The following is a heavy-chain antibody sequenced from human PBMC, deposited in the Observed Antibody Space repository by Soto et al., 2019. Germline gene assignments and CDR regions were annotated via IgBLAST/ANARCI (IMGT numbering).Heavy chain of an antibody. D-gene: IGHD3-3*01. CDR3: VRDGTKNLRDWFDP. Sequence: PSEPLSLTCYVSGATLACYYWSWIRQPPGKGLEWIGLIYATGSTNYNPFLKNRLTKSVDMSKKQFSLTVRSVTAADTAMYYCVRDGTKNLRDWFDPWGQGILVTVSS. V-gene: IGHV4-4*07. CDR2: IYATGST. J-gene: IGHJ5*02. CDR1: GATLACYY.